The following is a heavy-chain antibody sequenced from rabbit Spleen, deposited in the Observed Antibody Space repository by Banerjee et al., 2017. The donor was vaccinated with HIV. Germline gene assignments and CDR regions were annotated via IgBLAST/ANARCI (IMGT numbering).Heavy chain of an antibody. Sequence: QEQLVESGGGLVKPGASLTLTCKASGFSFSNKAVLCWVRQAPGKGLEWIACINAVTGKAVYASWAKGRFTFSKTSSTTVTLQMTSLTAADTATYFCARGYDNYGDCFDPWGPGTLVTVS. CDR1: GFSFSNKAV. CDR3: ARGYDNYGDCFDP. CDR2: INAVTGKA. V-gene: IGHV1S45*01. J-gene: IGHJ2*01. D-gene: IGHD2-1*01.